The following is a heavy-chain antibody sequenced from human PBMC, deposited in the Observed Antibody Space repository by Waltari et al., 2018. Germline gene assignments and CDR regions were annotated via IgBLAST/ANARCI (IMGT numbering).Heavy chain of an antibody. CDR3: TRQGDY. Sequence: EVQPVESGGGLVQPGGALQLPRAASGCPFSGSAMHWVRQASGKGLEWVGRIRSKANSYATAYAASVKGRFTISRDDSKNTAYLQMNSLKTEDTAVYYCTRQGDYWGQGTLVTVSS. J-gene: IGHJ4*02. CDR2: IRSKANSYAT. CDR1: GCPFSGSA. V-gene: IGHV3-73*01.